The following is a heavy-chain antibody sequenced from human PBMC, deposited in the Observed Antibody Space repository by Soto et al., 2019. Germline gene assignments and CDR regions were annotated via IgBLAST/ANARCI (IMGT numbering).Heavy chain of an antibody. CDR3: AKGLYYYDSSGYRLFDY. Sequence: GSLRLSCAASGFNFNNYALTWVRQVPGKGLEWVSTIGVSGGSTYYADSLKGRFTISRDNSKSTLYLQMHSLRAEDTAVYYCAKGLYYYDSSGYRLFDYWGQGTQVTVSS. CDR1: GFNFNNYA. D-gene: IGHD3-22*01. J-gene: IGHJ4*02. V-gene: IGHV3-23*01. CDR2: IGVSGGST.